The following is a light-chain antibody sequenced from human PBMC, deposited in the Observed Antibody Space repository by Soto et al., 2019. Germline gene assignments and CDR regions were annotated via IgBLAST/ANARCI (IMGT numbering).Light chain of an antibody. J-gene: IGKJ1*01. CDR1: QSVSSN. Sequence: EIGMTQSPATLSVSPGERATLSCRASQSVSSNLVWYQQKPGQAPRLLIYGASSRATGIPDRFSGSGSATDFTLTISRLEPEDFAVYYCQQYAASPRTFGQGTKVDIK. V-gene: IGKV3-20*01. CDR2: GAS. CDR3: QQYAASPRT.